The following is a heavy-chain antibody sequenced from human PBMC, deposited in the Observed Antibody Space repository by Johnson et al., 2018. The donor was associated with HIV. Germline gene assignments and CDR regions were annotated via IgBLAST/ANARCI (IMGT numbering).Heavy chain of an antibody. D-gene: IGHD6-19*01. J-gene: IGHJ3*02. Sequence: VQLVESGGGLVQPGGSLRLSCAASGFTVSTNSMSWVRQAPGKGLEWVSVIYSGDNTLYADSVKGSFIVSRDNSKNTLYVQMTILSAEDTVVYYCAGGVAVAFDIWGPGTMVTVSS. V-gene: IGHV3-66*01. CDR2: IYSGDNT. CDR1: GFTVSTNS. CDR3: AGGVAVAFDI.